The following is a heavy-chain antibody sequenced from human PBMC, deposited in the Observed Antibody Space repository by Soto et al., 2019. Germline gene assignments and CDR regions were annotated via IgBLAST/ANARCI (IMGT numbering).Heavy chain of an antibody. CDR1: GYTFTNYG. D-gene: IGHD3-16*01. Sequence: QVQLVQSGAEVKKPGASVKVSCKASGYTFTNYGISWVRQAPGQGLEWMGWISAYNGNTNYAQNLKGXXTXTXXTSTSTAYMELRGLISDDTAVYYCARDLRSHYFDYWGQGTLVTVSS. CDR3: ARDLRSHYFDY. CDR2: ISAYNGNT. V-gene: IGHV1-18*01. J-gene: IGHJ4*02.